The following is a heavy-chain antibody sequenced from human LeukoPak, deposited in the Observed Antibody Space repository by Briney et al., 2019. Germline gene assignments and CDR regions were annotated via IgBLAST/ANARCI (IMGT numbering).Heavy chain of an antibody. V-gene: IGHV3-30-3*01. D-gene: IGHD6-13*01. CDR1: GFTFSSYA. J-gene: IGHJ6*04. CDR3: ARAKYSSSFADV. Sequence: GSLRLSCAASGFTFSSYAMHWVRQAPGKGLEGVAVISYDGSNKYYADSVKGRFTISRDNSKSTLYLQMNSLRAEDTAVYYCARAKYSSSFADVWGKGTTVTVSS. CDR2: ISYDGSNK.